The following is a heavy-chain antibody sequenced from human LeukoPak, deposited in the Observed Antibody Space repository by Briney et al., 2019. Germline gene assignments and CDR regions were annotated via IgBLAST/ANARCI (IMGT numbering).Heavy chain of an antibody. D-gene: IGHD6-19*01. CDR2: ISGSGGST. J-gene: IGHJ4*02. Sequence: QPGGSLRLSCAASGFTFSSYRMNWVRQAPGKGLEWVSTISGSGGSTYYADSVKGRFTISRDNSKNTLFLQMNSLRAEDTAVYYCAKSTAVAGNFDYWGQGTLVTVSS. CDR3: AKSTAVAGNFDY. V-gene: IGHV3-23*01. CDR1: GFTFSSYR.